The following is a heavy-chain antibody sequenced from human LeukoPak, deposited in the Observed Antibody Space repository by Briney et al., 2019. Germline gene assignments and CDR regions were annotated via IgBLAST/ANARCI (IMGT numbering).Heavy chain of an antibody. CDR1: GYTFTSYG. D-gene: IGHD3-9*01. J-gene: IGHJ4*02. CDR2: INPNSGGT. V-gene: IGHV1-2*02. Sequence: ASVKVSCKASGYTFTSYGISWVRQAPGQGLEWMGWINPNSGGTNCAQKFQGRVTMTRDTSITTAYMEMSRLRSDDTALYYCARSPHILTGENFDYWGQGTLVTVSS. CDR3: ARSPHILTGENFDY.